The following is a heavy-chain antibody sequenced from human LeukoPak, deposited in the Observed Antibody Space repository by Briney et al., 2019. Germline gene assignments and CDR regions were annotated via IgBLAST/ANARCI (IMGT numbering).Heavy chain of an antibody. CDR2: IIPILGIA. CDR3: ARGRGYSNWFDP. J-gene: IGHJ5*02. V-gene: IGHV1-69*04. CDR1: GGTFSSYA. Sequence: GASVKVSCKASGGTFSSYAISWVRQAPGQGLEWMGRIIPILGIANYAQKFQGRVTIAADKSTSTAYMELSSLRSEDTAVYYCARGRGYSNWFDPWGQGTLVTVSS. D-gene: IGHD4-11*01.